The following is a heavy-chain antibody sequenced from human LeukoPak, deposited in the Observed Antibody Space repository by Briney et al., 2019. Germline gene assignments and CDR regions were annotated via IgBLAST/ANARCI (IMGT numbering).Heavy chain of an antibody. Sequence: SETLSLTCTASGGSISSYYWSWIRQPPGKGLEWIGYIYYSGSTNYNPSLKSRVTISVDTSKNQFSLKLSSVTAADTAVYYCARQPFNDFWSGYYPFDYWGQGTLVTVSS. V-gene: IGHV4-59*08. J-gene: IGHJ4*02. CDR1: GGSISSYY. D-gene: IGHD3-3*01. CDR3: ARQPFNDFWSGYYPFDY. CDR2: IYYSGST.